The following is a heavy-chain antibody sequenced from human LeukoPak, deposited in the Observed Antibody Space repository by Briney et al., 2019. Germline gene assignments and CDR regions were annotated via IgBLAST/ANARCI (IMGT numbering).Heavy chain of an antibody. Sequence: ASVKVSCKASGYTFTSYDINWVRQATGQGREWMGWMNPNSGNTGYAQKFQGRVTMTRNTSISTAYMEPSSLSSEDTAVYYGASGQWLLEGTHYYYYYMDVWGKGTTVTVSS. V-gene: IGHV1-8*01. CDR3: ASGQWLLEGTHYYYYYMDV. D-gene: IGHD6-19*01. J-gene: IGHJ6*03. CDR1: GYTFTSYD. CDR2: MNPNSGNT.